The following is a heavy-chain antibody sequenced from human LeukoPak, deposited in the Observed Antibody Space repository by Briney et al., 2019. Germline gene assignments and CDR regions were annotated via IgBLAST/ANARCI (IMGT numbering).Heavy chain of an antibody. CDR1: GYTLTELS. CDR2: FDPEEGET. V-gene: IGHV1-24*01. CDR3: ATTASPEWLVLTSTGTVGFDT. D-gene: IGHD4/OR15-4a*01. Sequence: GASVKVSCAVSGYTLTELSMHWVRQDPGKGLEWMGGFDPEEGETIYAQTFQGRVTMSEDTSTDTAYMELSSLRSEHTAVYYCATTASPEWLVLTSTGTVGFDTWGQGTLVTVSS. J-gene: IGHJ5*02.